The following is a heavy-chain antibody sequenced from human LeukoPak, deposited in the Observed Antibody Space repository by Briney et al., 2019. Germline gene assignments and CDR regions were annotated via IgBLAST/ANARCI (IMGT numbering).Heavy chain of an antibody. D-gene: IGHD4-11*01. J-gene: IGHJ4*02. CDR2: ISTSTGDT. V-gene: IGHV1-18*01. CDR3: ARDDNYGIFVNVDY. CDR1: GYTFTSYG. Sequence: ASVKVSCKASGYTFTSYGISWVRQAPGQGPEWMGWISTSTGDTKYTQKFQGRVTLTTDTSTSTAYMELSSLRSDDTAVYYCARDDNYGIFVNVDYWGQGTLVTVSS.